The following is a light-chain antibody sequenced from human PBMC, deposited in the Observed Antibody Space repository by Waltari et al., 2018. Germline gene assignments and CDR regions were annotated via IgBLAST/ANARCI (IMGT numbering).Light chain of an antibody. V-gene: IGKV1-13*02. Sequence: AVQLTQSPSSLSASVGDRAASTCRASQAISSALAWYQQKPGKAPNLLIYDASNLESGVPSRFSGSGSGTHFTLTISSLQPADFATYYCQQLHSYPVTFGGGTKVEIK. CDR1: QAISSA. CDR3: QQLHSYPVT. CDR2: DAS. J-gene: IGKJ4*01.